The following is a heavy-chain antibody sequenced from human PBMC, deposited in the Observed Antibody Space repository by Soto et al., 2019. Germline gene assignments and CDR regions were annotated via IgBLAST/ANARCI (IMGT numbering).Heavy chain of an antibody. CDR1: GFTFSNAW. CDR2: IKSKTDGGTT. V-gene: IGHV3-15*01. J-gene: IGHJ6*04. Sequence: GGSLRLSCAASGFTFSNAWMSWVRQAPGKGLEWVGRIKSKTDGGTTDYAAPVKGRFTISRDDSKNTLYLQMNSLKTEDTAVYYCTAAGAPRYYYYGMDVWGKGTTVTVSS. CDR3: TAAGAPRYYYYGMDV.